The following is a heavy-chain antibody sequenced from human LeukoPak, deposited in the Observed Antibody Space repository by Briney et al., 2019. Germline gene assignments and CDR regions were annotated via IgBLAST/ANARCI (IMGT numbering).Heavy chain of an antibody. Sequence: GGSLRLSCAASGSMFTSYWMTWVRQAPGKGLEWVANIKEDGSDKYYADSVKGRFTISRDNAKRSVYLQMNSLRAEDTAVYYCGTSRDTAIEMGGQGTLVTVSS. CDR1: GSMFTSYW. J-gene: IGHJ4*02. V-gene: IGHV3-7*01. CDR3: GTSRDTAIEM. D-gene: IGHD5-18*01. CDR2: IKEDGSDK.